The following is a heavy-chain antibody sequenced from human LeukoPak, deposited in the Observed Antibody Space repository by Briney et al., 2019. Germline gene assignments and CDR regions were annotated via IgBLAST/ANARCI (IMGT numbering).Heavy chain of an antibody. CDR3: ARGSPGDGFFDY. CDR2: IYYSGST. Sequence: NPSETLSLTCTVSGGSISSSSYYWGWIRQPPGRGLEWIGSIYYSGSTYYNPSLKSRVTISVDTSKNQFSLKLSSVTAADTAVYYCARGSPGDGFFDYWGQGTLVTVSS. V-gene: IGHV4-39*07. D-gene: IGHD2-21*02. J-gene: IGHJ4*02. CDR1: GGSISSSSYY.